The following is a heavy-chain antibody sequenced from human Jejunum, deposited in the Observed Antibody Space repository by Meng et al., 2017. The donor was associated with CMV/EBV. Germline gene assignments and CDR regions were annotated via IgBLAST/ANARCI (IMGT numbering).Heavy chain of an antibody. Sequence: SSASITNTRSYWGWIRQSPGKGLEWFGSIYYSGNTYYNPSLRSRVAMSVDSSGNQLSLRLTSVTAADTAVYYCAKSPVRLADFDFWGRGTLVTVSS. CDR1: SASITNTRSY. CDR3: AKSPVRLADFDF. CDR2: IYYSGNT. D-gene: IGHD6-6*01. J-gene: IGHJ4*02. V-gene: IGHV4-39*01.